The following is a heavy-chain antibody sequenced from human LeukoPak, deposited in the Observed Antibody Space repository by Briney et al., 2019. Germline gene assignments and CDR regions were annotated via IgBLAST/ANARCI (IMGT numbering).Heavy chain of an antibody. CDR3: ARDRDGYNFSPNFDY. CDR2: VKQDGSEK. Sequence: GGSLRLSCAASGFTFSNYWMNWVRQAPGKGLEWVANVKQDGSEKYYVASVKGRFTISRDNAKNSLYLQMNSLRAEDTAVYYCARDRDGYNFSPNFDYWGQGTLVTVSS. CDR1: GFTFSNYW. V-gene: IGHV3-7*01. D-gene: IGHD5-24*01. J-gene: IGHJ4*02.